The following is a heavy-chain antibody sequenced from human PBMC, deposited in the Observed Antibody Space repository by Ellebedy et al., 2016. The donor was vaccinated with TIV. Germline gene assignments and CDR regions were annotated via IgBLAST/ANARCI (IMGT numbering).Heavy chain of an antibody. CDR2: IYYSGST. CDR1: GGSISSYY. CDR3: ARGLWDTAMVGLNWFDP. Sequence: MPSETLSLTCTVSGGSISSYYWSWIRQPPGKGLEWIGYIYYSGSTNYNPSLKSRVTISVDTSKNQFSLKLSSVTAADTAVYYCARGLWDTAMVGLNWFDPWGQGTLVTVSS. D-gene: IGHD5-18*01. J-gene: IGHJ5*02. V-gene: IGHV4-59*01.